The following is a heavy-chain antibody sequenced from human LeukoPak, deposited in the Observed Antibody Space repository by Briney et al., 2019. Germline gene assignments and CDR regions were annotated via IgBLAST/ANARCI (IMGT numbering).Heavy chain of an antibody. CDR3: AKAHYDSSGYSNFDY. CDR2: ISWNSGSI. Sequence: GGSLRLSCAASGFTFDDYAMHWVRQAPGKGLEWVSGISWNSGSIGYADSVKGRFTISRDNAKNSLYLRMNSLRAEDTALYYCAKAHYDSSGYSNFDYWGQGTLVTVSS. CDR1: GFTFDDYA. J-gene: IGHJ4*02. V-gene: IGHV3-9*01. D-gene: IGHD3-22*01.